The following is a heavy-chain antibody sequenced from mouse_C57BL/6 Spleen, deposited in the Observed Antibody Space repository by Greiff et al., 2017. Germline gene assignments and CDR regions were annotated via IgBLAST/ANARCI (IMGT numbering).Heavy chain of an antibody. CDR3: ARSEYYGSMWYFDV. Sequence: QVHVKQSGAELVKPGASVKLSCKASGYTFTSYWMHWVKQRPGRGLEWIGRIDPNSGGTKYNEKFKSKATLTVDKPSSTAYMQLSSLTSEDSAVYYCARSEYYGSMWYFDVWGTGTTVTVSS. J-gene: IGHJ1*03. D-gene: IGHD1-1*01. CDR2: IDPNSGGT. V-gene: IGHV1-72*01. CDR1: GYTFTSYW.